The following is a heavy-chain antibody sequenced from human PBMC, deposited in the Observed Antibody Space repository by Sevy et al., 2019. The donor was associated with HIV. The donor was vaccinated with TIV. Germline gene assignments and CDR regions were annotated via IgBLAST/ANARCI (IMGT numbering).Heavy chain of an antibody. J-gene: IGHJ6*02. Sequence: GGSLRLSCAASVFTFSSYAMHWVRQAPGKGLEWVAVISYDGSNKYYADSVKGRFTISRDNSKNTLYLQMNSLRAEDTAVYYCARDWGSSCGMDVWGQGTTVTVSS. V-gene: IGHV3-30*04. CDR2: ISYDGSNK. D-gene: IGHD6-13*01. CDR3: ARDWGSSCGMDV. CDR1: VFTFSSYA.